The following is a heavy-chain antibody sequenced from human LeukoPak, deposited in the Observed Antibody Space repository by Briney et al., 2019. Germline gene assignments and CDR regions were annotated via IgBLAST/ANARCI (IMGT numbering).Heavy chain of an antibody. D-gene: IGHD3-22*01. CDR2: ISSSSSII. Sequence: GGSLRLSCAASAFTFSSYSMNWVRQAPGKGLEWLSYISSSSSIIYYADSVKGRFTISRDNAKNSLYLQMNSLRDEDTAVYYCATDADSSGYYAAFDIRGQGTMVTVSS. J-gene: IGHJ3*02. CDR1: AFTFSSYS. V-gene: IGHV3-48*02. CDR3: ATDADSSGYYAAFDI.